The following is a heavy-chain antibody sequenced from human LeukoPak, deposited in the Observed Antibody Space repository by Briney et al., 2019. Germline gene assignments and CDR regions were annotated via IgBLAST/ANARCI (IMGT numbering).Heavy chain of an antibody. CDR1: GFTFSTYT. V-gene: IGHV3-21*01. Sequence: GGSLRLSCAVSGFTFSTYTMNWVRQAPGKGLEWVSSISSSSNYIYYADSVRGRFTISRDNAKNSLYLQMNSLRAEDTAVYYCAELGITMIGGVWGKGTTVTISS. J-gene: IGHJ6*04. D-gene: IGHD3-10*02. CDR2: ISSSSNYI. CDR3: AELGITMIGGV.